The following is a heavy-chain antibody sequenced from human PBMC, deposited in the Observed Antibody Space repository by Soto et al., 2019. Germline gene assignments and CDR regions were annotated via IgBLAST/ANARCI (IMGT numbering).Heavy chain of an antibody. Sequence: QVQLVESGGGVVQPGRSLRLSCAASGFTFSSYAMHWVRQAPGKGLEWVAVISYDGGNKYYADSVKGRFTISRDNSKNTLYLQMNSLRAEDTAVYYCARARFYGSGSYYNGMDVWGQGTTVTVSS. CDR2: ISYDGGNK. CDR1: GFTFSSYA. V-gene: IGHV3-30-3*01. CDR3: ARARFYGSGSYYNGMDV. J-gene: IGHJ6*02. D-gene: IGHD3-10*01.